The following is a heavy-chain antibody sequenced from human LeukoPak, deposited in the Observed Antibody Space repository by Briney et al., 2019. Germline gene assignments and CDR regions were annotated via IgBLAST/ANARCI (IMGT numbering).Heavy chain of an antibody. CDR3: ARVGGYSYGYLDY. Sequence: ASVKVSCKASGYTFTGYYMHWVRQAPGQGLEWMGWINPNSGGTIHVRKFQGRVTMTRDTSISTAYMDLSRLRSDDTAVYYCARVGGYSYGYLDYWGQGTLVTVSS. D-gene: IGHD5-18*01. CDR1: GYTFTGYY. J-gene: IGHJ4*02. V-gene: IGHV1-2*02. CDR2: INPNSGGT.